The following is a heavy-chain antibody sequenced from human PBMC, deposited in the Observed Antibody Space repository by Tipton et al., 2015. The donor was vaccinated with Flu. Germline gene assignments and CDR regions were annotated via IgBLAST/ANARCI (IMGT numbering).Heavy chain of an antibody. D-gene: IGHD4-11*01. J-gene: IGHJ5*01. CDR2: IRDGGGRT. CDR1: GFTFSIYA. V-gene: IGHV3-23*01. Sequence: SLRLSCAASGFTFSIYAMSWVRQAPGKGLEWVSGIRDGGGRTYYADSVKGRFTISRDNSKNMMYLQMNSLRAEDTAVYYCARRDFSNYVSEPKNWFDFWGQGILVTVSS. CDR3: ARRDFSNYVSEPKNWFDF.